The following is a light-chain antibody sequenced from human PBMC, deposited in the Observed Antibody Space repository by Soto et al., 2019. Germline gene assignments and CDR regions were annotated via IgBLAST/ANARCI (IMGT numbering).Light chain of an antibody. CDR3: QSYDRSLRTYV. V-gene: IGLV1-40*01. CDR1: SSNIGAGYD. J-gene: IGLJ1*01. Sequence: QSVLTQPPSVSGAPGQRVTISCSGSSSNIGAGYDVNWYRQLPGTAPKLLIYGNSDRPSGVPDRFSGSKSGTSASLAITGLQAEDEADYFCQSYDRSLRTYVFGTGTKVP. CDR2: GNS.